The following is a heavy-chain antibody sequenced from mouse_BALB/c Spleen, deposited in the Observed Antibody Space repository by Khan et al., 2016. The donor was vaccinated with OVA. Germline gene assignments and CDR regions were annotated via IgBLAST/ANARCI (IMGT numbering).Heavy chain of an antibody. D-gene: IGHD4-1*01. J-gene: IGHJ3*01. Sequence: VQLQQSGPELVEPGASVKMSCKASGYTFTNYVIHWVKQKPGQGLEWIGYINPDNAGTRYNEKFKVKATLTSDISSTSAYMELLSLPSADSAVYYVAREASSWDCTFPYWGQGTLVTVSA. CDR2: INPDNAGT. CDR3: AREASSWDCTFPY. CDR1: GYTFTNYV. V-gene: IGHV1S136*01.